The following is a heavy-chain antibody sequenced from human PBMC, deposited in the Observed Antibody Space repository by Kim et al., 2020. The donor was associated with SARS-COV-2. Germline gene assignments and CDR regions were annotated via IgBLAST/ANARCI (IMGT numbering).Heavy chain of an antibody. D-gene: IGHD6-13*01. CDR1: GFIFSDFY. J-gene: IGHJ5*02. Sequence: GGSLRLSCATSGFIFSDFYMSWLRQSPGKGLEWLSYIYTGSSTIYYADSVKGRFTISRDNAKNSLYLQMNSLRVDDTAVYYCARGPRGPISSTGGTKGWIDPWGQGTLVTVSS. CDR3: ARGPRGPISSTGGTKGWIDP. CDR2: IYTGSSTI. V-gene: IGHV3-11*01.